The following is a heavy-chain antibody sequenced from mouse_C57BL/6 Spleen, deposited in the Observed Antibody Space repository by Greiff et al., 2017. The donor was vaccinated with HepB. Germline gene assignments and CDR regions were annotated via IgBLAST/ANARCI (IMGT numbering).Heavy chain of an antibody. CDR2: IHPNSGST. Sequence: QVQLQQPGAELVKPGASVKLSCKASGYTFTSYWMHWVKQRPGQGLEWIGMIHPNSGSTNYNEKFKSKATLTVDKSSSTAYMQLSSLTSEDSAVYDGARGDYGSSYEYFDDWGEGTTLTVSS. D-gene: IGHD1-1*01. J-gene: IGHJ2*01. CDR3: ARGDYGSSYEYFDD. V-gene: IGHV1-64*01. CDR1: GYTFTSYW.